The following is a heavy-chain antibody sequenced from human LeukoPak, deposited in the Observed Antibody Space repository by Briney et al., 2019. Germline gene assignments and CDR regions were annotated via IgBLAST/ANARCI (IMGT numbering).Heavy chain of an antibody. Sequence: SVKVSCKASGSTFSSYAISWVRQAPGQGLEWMGGIIPIFGTANYAQKFQGRVTITTDESTSTAYMELSSLRSEDTAVYYCASAGYRSIGQYNWFDPWGREPWSPSPQ. D-gene: IGHD6-13*01. CDR3: ASAGYRSIGQYNWFDP. V-gene: IGHV1-69*05. J-gene: IGHJ5*02. CDR2: IIPIFGTA. CDR1: GSTFSSYA.